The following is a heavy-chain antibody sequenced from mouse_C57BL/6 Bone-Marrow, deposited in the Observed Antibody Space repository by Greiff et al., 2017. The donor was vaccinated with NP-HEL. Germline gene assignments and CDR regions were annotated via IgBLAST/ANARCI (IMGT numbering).Heavy chain of an antibody. J-gene: IGHJ4*01. CDR2: IYPGDGDT. CDR1: GYAFSSSW. CDR3: ARDYYGSSPMDY. V-gene: IGHV1-82*01. Sequence: VQLQQSGPELVKPGASVKISCKASGYAFSSSWMHWVKQRPGQGLEWIGRIYPGDGDTNYNGKFKGKATLTADKSSSTAYMQLSSLTSEDSAVYFCARDYYGSSPMDYWGQGTSVTVSS. D-gene: IGHD1-1*01.